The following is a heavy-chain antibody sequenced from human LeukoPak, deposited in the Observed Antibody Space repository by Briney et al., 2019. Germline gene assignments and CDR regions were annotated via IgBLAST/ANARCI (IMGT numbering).Heavy chain of an antibody. Sequence: KPSATLSLTCTVSGGSISSYYWSWIRQPPGKGLEWIGYIYYSGSTNYNPSLKSRVTISVDTSKNQFSLKLSSVTAADTAVYYCARGGCYSIGAFDIWGQGTMVTVSS. CDR1: GGSISSYY. V-gene: IGHV4-59*01. J-gene: IGHJ3*02. CDR2: IYYSGST. D-gene: IGHD2-15*01. CDR3: ARGGCYSIGAFDI.